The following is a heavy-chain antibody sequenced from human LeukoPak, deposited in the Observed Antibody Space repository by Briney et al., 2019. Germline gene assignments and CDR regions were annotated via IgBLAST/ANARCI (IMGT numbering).Heavy chain of an antibody. D-gene: IGHD3-9*01. CDR1: GYTFTSYG. CDR2: ISAYNGNT. CDR3: ARAHQGPTYYDILTGYVSDY. J-gene: IGHJ4*02. Sequence: ASVKVSCKASGYTFTSYGISWVRQAPGQGLEWMGWISAYNGNTNYAQKLQGRVTMTTDTSTSTAYMELRSLRSDDTAVYYCARAHQGPTYYDILTGYVSDYWGQGPLVTVSS. V-gene: IGHV1-18*01.